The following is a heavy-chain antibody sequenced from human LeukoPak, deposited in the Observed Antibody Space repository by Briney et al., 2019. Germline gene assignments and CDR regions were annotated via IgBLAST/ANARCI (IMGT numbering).Heavy chain of an antibody. V-gene: IGHV4-34*01. J-gene: IGHJ2*01. CDR2: INDSGST. CDR1: GGSISSYY. CDR3: ARVKGKAAAGTWYFDL. D-gene: IGHD6-13*01. Sequence: SETLSLTCTVSGGSISSYYWSWIRQPPGKGLEWIGDINDSGSTNYNPSLKSRVTISVDTSKNHFSVKLSSVTAADTAVYYCARVKGKAAAGTWYFDLWGRGTLVTVSS.